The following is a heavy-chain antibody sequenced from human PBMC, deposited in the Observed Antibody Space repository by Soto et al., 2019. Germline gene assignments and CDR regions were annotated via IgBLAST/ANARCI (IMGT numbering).Heavy chain of an antibody. CDR3: ASGLSLYDSSAFDI. J-gene: IGHJ3*02. CDR2: ISNRGDT. Sequence: QLQLQESGSGLVNPSQTLSLTCAISGGSISSGGYSWSWIRQPPGKGLEWIGYISNRGDTYYNPYLKSRATISLARSKDQLSLTLSSVTAAGTAVYYCASGLSLYDSSAFDIWGQGTMVTVSS. D-gene: IGHD3-22*01. CDR1: GGSISSGGYS. V-gene: IGHV4-30-2*01.